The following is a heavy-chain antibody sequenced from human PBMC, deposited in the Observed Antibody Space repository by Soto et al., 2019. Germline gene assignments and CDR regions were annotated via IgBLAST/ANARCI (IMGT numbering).Heavy chain of an antibody. CDR2: ISAYNGNT. D-gene: IGHD3-16*02. CDR1: GYTFTSYD. J-gene: IGHJ4*02. Sequence: GASVKVSCKASGYTFTSYDISWVRQAPGQGLEWMGWISAYNGNTNYAQKLQGRVTMTTDTSTSTAYMELRSLRSDDTAVYYCAREGSQTYYDYIWGSYHHSVLLWYWGQGTLVTVSS. V-gene: IGHV1-18*01. CDR3: AREGSQTYYDYIWGSYHHSVLLWY.